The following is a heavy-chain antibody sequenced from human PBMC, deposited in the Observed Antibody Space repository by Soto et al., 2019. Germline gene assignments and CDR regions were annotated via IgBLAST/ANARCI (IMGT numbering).Heavy chain of an antibody. CDR3: AREVPTPYYFDY. J-gene: IGHJ4*02. CDR2: IYYSGST. Sequence: SETRSLTCTVSGGSISSGGYYWSWIRQHPGKGLEWIGYIYYSGSTYYNPSLKSRVTISVDTSKNQFSLKLSSVTAADTAVYYCAREVPTPYYFDYWGQGTLVTVSS. CDR1: GGSISSGGYY. V-gene: IGHV4-31*03.